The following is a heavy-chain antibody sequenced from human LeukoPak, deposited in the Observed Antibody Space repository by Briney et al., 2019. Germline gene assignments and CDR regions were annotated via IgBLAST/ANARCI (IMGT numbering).Heavy chain of an antibody. D-gene: IGHD3-16*01. Sequence: PSETLSLTCTVPGGSISSGSYYWSWIRQPAGKGLEWIGRIYTSGSTNYNPSLKSRVTISVDTSKNQFSLKLSSVTAADTAVYYCAREFHYDYVWGSYYFDYWGQGTLVTVSS. CDR1: GGSISSGSYY. J-gene: IGHJ4*02. CDR2: IYTSGST. CDR3: AREFHYDYVWGSYYFDY. V-gene: IGHV4-61*02.